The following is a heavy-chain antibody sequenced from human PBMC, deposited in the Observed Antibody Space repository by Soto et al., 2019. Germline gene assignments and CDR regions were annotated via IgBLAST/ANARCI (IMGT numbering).Heavy chain of an antibody. Sequence: TGGSLRLSCAASGFTFSSYAMSWVRQAPGKGLEWVSAISGSGGSTYYADSVKGRCTISRDNSKNTLYLQMNSLRAEDTAIYYCAKEVDVTTFFDCWGQGTLVTVSS. CDR1: GFTFSSYA. CDR3: AKEVDVTTFFDC. J-gene: IGHJ4*02. V-gene: IGHV3-23*01. D-gene: IGHD3-22*01. CDR2: ISGSGGST.